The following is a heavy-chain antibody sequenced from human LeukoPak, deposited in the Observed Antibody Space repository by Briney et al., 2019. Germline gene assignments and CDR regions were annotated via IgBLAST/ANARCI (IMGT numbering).Heavy chain of an antibody. CDR3: ARGDIVATLPRGWFDP. Sequence: PGGSLRLSCVASGFTFSSYGMNWVRQAPGKGLEWVAVIWYDGTNKFYADSVKGRFTISRDNSKNTLYVQMNSLRDEDTAVYYCARGDIVATLPRGWFDPWGQGTLVTVSS. V-gene: IGHV3-33*01. J-gene: IGHJ5*02. CDR2: IWYDGTNK. CDR1: GFTFSSYG. D-gene: IGHD5-12*01.